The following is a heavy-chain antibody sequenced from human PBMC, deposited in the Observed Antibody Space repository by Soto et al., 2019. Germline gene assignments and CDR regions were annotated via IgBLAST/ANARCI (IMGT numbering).Heavy chain of an antibody. D-gene: IGHD2-2*01. CDR3: AKGDPTSWFDP. J-gene: IGHJ5*02. CDR1: GFTFSSYA. CDR2: MSGSGGST. Sequence: GGSLXLSCAASGFTFSSYAMSWVRQAPGKGLEWVSAMSGSGGSTYYGDSVKGRFTISRDNSKNTLYLQMNSLRADDTAVYYCAKGDPTSWFDPWGQGTLVTVSS. V-gene: IGHV3-23*01.